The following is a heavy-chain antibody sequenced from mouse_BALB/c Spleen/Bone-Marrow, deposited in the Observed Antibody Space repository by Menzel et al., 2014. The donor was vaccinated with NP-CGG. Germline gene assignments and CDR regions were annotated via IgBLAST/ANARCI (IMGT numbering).Heavy chain of an antibody. J-gene: IGHJ3*01. CDR2: INPSNGRA. CDR1: GYTFTSYW. D-gene: IGHD2-14*01. V-gene: IGHV1S81*02. CDR3: ARRDFRFWFAY. Sequence: VKLMESGAELVKPGASVNLSCKASGYTFTSYWVYWVKQRPGQGLEWIGEINPSNGRANYNEKFKNKATLTVDKSTSTAYMQVSSLTSEDSAVYYCARRDFRFWFAYWGQGTLVTVSA.